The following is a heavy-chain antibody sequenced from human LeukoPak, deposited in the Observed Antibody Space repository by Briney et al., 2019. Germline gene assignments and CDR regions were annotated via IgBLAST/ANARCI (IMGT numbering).Heavy chain of an antibody. CDR2: IYWDDDR. CDR3: AHRKNYYDSSVFDN. CDR1: GFSLHTRGVG. V-gene: IGHV2-5*02. D-gene: IGHD3-22*01. Sequence: SGPTLVNPTQTLTLTCTSSGFSLHTRGVGVGWIRQPPGRALEWLSLIYWDDDRRYSPSLKSRLTITKDTSKNQVVLTMTNMDPVDTATYFCAHRKNYYDSSVFDNWGQGTLVTVSS. J-gene: IGHJ4*02.